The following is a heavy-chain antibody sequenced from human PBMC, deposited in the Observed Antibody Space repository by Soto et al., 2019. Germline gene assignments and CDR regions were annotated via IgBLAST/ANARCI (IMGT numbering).Heavy chain of an antibody. D-gene: IGHD2-15*01. CDR3: AKDRGPYCSGGICYPPSWFDP. CDR1: GGSFSGYY. CDR2: INHSGST. V-gene: IGHV4-34*01. J-gene: IGHJ5*02. Sequence: PSETLSLTCAVYGGSFSGYYWSWIRQPPGKGLEWIGEINHSGSTNYNPSLKSRVAISVDTSKNQFSLKLSSVTAADTAVSYCAKDRGPYCSGGICYPPSWFDPWGQGTQVTVSS.